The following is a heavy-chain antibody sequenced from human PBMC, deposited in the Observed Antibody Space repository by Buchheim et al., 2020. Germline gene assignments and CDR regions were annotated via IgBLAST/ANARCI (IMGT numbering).Heavy chain of an antibody. Sequence: EVQLVESGGGLVQPGRSLRLSCAASGFTFDDYTMHWVRQAPGKGLEWVSGISWGSGNIGYADSVKGRFTISRDNAKTSLYLVMHSLRPDDTALYYCSKADYTSNWFDSWGQGTL. D-gene: IGHD2-2*02. CDR1: GFTFDDYT. V-gene: IGHV3-9*01. CDR2: ISWGSGNI. J-gene: IGHJ5*01. CDR3: SKADYTSNWFDS.